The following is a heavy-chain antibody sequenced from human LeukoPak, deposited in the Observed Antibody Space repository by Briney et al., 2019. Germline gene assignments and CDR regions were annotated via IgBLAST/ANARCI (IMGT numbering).Heavy chain of an antibody. CDR3: ARAPGEWARGVCWFDP. V-gene: IGHV3-30-3*01. CDR1: GFTFSSYA. J-gene: IGHJ5*02. D-gene: IGHD3-16*01. Sequence: PGGSLRLSCAASGFTFSSYAMHWVRQAPGKGLEWVAVISYDGSNKYHADSVKGRFTISRDNSKNTLYLQMNSLRAEDTAVYYCARAPGEWARGVCWFDPWGQGTLVTVSS. CDR2: ISYDGSNK.